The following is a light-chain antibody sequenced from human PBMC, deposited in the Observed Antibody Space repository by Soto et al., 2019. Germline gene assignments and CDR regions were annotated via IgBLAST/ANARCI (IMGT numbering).Light chain of an antibody. Sequence: DIPMTQSPSSLSASVGDRVTITCRASQSINNYLAWYQQKPGKVPKLLIYAASTLQSGVPSRFSGSVSGTDFTLTISSLQPEDVATYYCQKSNSAPWTFGQGTKVDIK. CDR3: QKSNSAPWT. J-gene: IGKJ1*01. CDR2: AAS. V-gene: IGKV1-27*01. CDR1: QSINNY.